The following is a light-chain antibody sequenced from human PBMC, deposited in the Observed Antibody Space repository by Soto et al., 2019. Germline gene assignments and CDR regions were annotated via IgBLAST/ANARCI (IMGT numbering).Light chain of an antibody. Sequence: QSVLTQPPSASGTPGQRVTISCSGSSSNIGSNYVYWYQQLPGTAPKLIIYRNNQRPSGVPDRFSGSKSGTSASLAISGLRSEDEADYYCAAWDDSLSGYVFRTGTKLTVL. CDR3: AAWDDSLSGYV. J-gene: IGLJ1*01. CDR1: SSNIGSNY. CDR2: RNN. V-gene: IGLV1-47*01.